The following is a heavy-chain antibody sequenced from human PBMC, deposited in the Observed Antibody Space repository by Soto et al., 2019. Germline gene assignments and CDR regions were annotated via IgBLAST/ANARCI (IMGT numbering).Heavy chain of an antibody. Sequence: PGGSLRLSCAASGFTFSSYGMHWARQAPGKGLEWVAIIWYDGSDKYYADSVKGRFTISRDNSKNTLYLQMNSLRPEDTAVYYCAKSIVGSTKVLGYWGQGTLVTVSS. D-gene: IGHD1-26*01. J-gene: IGHJ4*02. V-gene: IGHV3-30*02. CDR3: AKSIVGSTKVLGY. CDR1: GFTFSSYG. CDR2: IWYDGSDK.